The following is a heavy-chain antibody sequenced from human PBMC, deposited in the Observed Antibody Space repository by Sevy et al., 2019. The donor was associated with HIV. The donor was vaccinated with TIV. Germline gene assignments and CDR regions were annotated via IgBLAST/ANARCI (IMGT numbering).Heavy chain of an antibody. J-gene: IGHJ3*02. CDR2: IKQDGSEK. V-gene: IGHV3-7*04. CDR3: ARGDYYDRSGYFTDAFDI. D-gene: IGHD3-22*01. CDR1: GFTFTTYW. Sequence: GGSLRLSCAASGFTFTTYWMSWVRQAPGKGLEWVGNIKQDGSEKYYVDSVKGRFTISRDNVKKSLYLQMSSLRAEDTTIYYCARGDYYDRSGYFTDAFDIWGQGTMVTVSS.